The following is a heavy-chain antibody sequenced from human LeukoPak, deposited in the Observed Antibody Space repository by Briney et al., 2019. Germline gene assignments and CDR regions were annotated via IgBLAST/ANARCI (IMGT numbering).Heavy chain of an antibody. CDR3: ARPYQLPNWFDP. D-gene: IGHD2-2*01. CDR2: IHPKSGGT. J-gene: IGHJ5*02. V-gene: IGHV1-2*02. Sequence: GASVKVSCKASGYTFTDYYLHWVRQAPGQGLEWMGRIHPKSGGTTYAQDFQGRVTMTSDTSISTVYMELNSLRSDDTAVYYCARPYQLPNWFDPWGQGTLVTVSS. CDR1: GYTFTDYY.